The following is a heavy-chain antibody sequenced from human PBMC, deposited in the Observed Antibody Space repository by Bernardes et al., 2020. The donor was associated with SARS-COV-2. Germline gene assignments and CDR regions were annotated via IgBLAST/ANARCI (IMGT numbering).Heavy chain of an antibody. CDR3: AKEQTNHDYVWGSYRPTYFFDY. CDR2: ISGSDGDT. J-gene: IGHJ4*02. Sequence: GGSLRLSCAASGFTLSKYAMTWVRQAPGKGLEWVSTISGSDGDTDYPDSVKGRFTISRDNSKNTLYLQMNSLRVEDTAVYCCAKEQTNHDYVWGSYRPTYFFDYWGQGILVTVSS. CDR1: GFTLSKYA. D-gene: IGHD3-16*02. V-gene: IGHV3-23*01.